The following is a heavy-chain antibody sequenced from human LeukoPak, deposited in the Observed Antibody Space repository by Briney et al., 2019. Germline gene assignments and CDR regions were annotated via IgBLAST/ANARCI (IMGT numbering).Heavy chain of an antibody. D-gene: IGHD5-24*01. V-gene: IGHV1-69*05. CDR3: ARAREMATVNWFDP. J-gene: IGHJ5*02. CDR1: GGTFSSDA. Sequence: SVKVSCKASGGTFSSDAIGWVRQAPGQGLEWMGGIIPIVGTANYAQKFEGRVTITTDESTRTAYMELSSLRSEDPAVYYCARAREMATVNWFDPWGQGTLVTVSS. CDR2: IIPIVGTA.